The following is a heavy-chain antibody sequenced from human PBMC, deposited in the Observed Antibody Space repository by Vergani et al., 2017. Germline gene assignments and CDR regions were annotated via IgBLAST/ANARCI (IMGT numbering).Heavy chain of an antibody. CDR3: ARGLPLLWFGELLSSDLYYYYGMDV. Sequence: QVQLQQWGAGLLKPSETLYLTCAVYGGSFSGYYWSWIRQPPGKGLEWIGEINHSGSTNYNPSLKSRVTISVDTSKNQFSLKLSSVTAADTAVYYCARGLPLLWFGELLSSDLYYYYGMDVWGQGTTVTVSS. J-gene: IGHJ6*02. V-gene: IGHV4-34*01. CDR2: INHSGST. CDR1: GGSFSGYY. D-gene: IGHD3-10*01.